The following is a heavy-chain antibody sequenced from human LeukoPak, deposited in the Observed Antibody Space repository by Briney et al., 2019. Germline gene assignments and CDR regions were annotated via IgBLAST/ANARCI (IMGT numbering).Heavy chain of an antibody. CDR2: IIPIFGTA. Sequence: GASVKVSCKASGGTFSNNAINWVRQAPGQGLEWMGGIIPIFGTANYAQKFQGRVTITADESTSTAYMELSSLRSEDTAVYYCAFTFVHRPLYYYYGMDVWGQGTTVTVSS. CDR1: GGTFSNNA. J-gene: IGHJ6*02. CDR3: AFTFVHRPLYYYYGMDV. D-gene: IGHD3-16*01. V-gene: IGHV1-69*13.